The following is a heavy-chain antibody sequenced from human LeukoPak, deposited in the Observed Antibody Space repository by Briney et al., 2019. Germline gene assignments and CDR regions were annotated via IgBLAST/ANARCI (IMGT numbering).Heavy chain of an antibody. CDR1: GGSMSPYH. V-gene: IGHV4-39*01. CDR2: IYYSGST. D-gene: IGHD4-4*01. Sequence: SETLSLTCTVSGGSMSPYHWGWIRQPPGKGLEWIGSIYYSGSTYYNPSLKSRVTISVDTSKNQFSLKLSSVTAADTAVYYCARRDYSNYGLYAFDIWGQGTMVTVSS. J-gene: IGHJ3*02. CDR3: ARRDYSNYGLYAFDI.